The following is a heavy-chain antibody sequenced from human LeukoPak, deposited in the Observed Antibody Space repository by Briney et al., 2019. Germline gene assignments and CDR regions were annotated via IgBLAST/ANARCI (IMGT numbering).Heavy chain of an antibody. CDR2: IGSSGSTV. CDR3: AKDSSVTGTTGSAFDI. CDR1: GFSFSSYE. Sequence: GGSLRLSCAASGFSFSSYEMNWVRQAPGKGLEWVSYIGSSGSTVYYADSVKGRFTISRDNSKNSLYLQMNSLRAEDTALYYCAKDSSVTGTTGSAFDIWGQGTMVTVSS. V-gene: IGHV3-48*03. D-gene: IGHD1-20*01. J-gene: IGHJ3*02.